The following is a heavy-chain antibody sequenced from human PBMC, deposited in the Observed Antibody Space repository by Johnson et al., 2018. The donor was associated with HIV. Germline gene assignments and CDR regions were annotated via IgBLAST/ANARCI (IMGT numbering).Heavy chain of an antibody. D-gene: IGHD2-8*02. J-gene: IGHJ3*02. CDR3: ARDNEDIVLVGAFDI. CDR2: MSSSGSTI. CDR1: GFRFSDYY. Sequence: QVQLVESGGGLVKPGGSPRLSCAASGFRFSDYYMSWIRQAPGTGLEWISYMSSSGSTIYHAESVKGRFTISRDTAKNSLYQQMNSLRAEDTAGCYCARDNEDIVLVGAFDIWGQGTMVTVSS. V-gene: IGHV3-11*04.